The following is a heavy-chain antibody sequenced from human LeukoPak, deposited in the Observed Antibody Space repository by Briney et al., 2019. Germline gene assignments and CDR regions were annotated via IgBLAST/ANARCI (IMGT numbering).Heavy chain of an antibody. Sequence: GGSLRLSCAAPGFTFSSYSMNWVRQAPGKGLEWVSSISSSSSYIYYADSVKGRFTISRDNAKNSLYLQMNSLRAEDTAVYYCARVSWGREIIAAAGIVYYYYYMDVWGKGTTVTVSS. J-gene: IGHJ6*03. D-gene: IGHD6-13*01. CDR2: ISSSSSYI. CDR1: GFTFSSYS. V-gene: IGHV3-21*01. CDR3: ARVSWGREIIAAAGIVYYYYYMDV.